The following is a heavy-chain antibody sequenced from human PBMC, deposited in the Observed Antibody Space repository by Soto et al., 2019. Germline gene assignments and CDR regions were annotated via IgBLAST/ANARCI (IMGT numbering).Heavy chain of an antibody. CDR3: ARETDGMDV. CDR2: TTFDGINK. Sequence: QVQLVESGGGVVQPGRSLRLSCAASGFISSTYSIHWVRQAPGKGLEWVAVTTFDGINKYNADSVKGRFTISRDASKKTVYLQMNSLTTEDTAAYFCARETDGMDVWGQGTTVTVSS. J-gene: IGHJ6*02. CDR1: GFISSTYS. V-gene: IGHV3-30*03.